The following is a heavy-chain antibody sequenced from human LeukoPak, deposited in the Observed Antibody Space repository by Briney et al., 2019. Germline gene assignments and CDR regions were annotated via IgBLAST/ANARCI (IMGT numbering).Heavy chain of an antibody. CDR3: SRGPIQLWLQNGMGV. J-gene: IGHJ6*02. D-gene: IGHD5-18*01. CDR2: IRSTAYAGTT. CDR1: GFTSGDHA. Sequence: GGSLRLSCAASGFTSGDHAMSWVRHAPGKGQERVGFIRSTAYAGTTEYAATVEGRYIITRENTKSIAYLQMNSLKTEDTAIYYCSRGPIQLWLQNGMGVWGQGTTVIFSS. V-gene: IGHV3-49*04.